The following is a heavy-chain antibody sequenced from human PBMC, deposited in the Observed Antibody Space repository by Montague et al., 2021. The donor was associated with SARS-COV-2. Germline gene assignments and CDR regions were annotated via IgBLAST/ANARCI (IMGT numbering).Heavy chain of an antibody. D-gene: IGHD6-19*01. Sequence: SETLSLTCTVSGVSTASHYCNWIRLSPGKRPEWIGYVYFNGDTKYNPSLQSRVTISIDMSENQFFLRLNSVTAADTAVYFCASGWAFDPWGQGRLVTVSS. V-gene: IGHV4-59*08. CDR3: ASGWAFDP. CDR2: VYFNGDT. CDR1: GVSTASHY. J-gene: IGHJ3*01.